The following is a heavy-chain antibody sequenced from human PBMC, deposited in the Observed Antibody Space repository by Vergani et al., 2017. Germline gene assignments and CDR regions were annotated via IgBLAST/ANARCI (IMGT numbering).Heavy chain of an antibody. CDR2: ISSSSSYI. CDR3: ARDLFYYDSSGYYSGFFDY. V-gene: IGHV3-21*01. CDR1: GFIFSSYS. J-gene: IGHJ4*02. Sequence: EVQLVESGGGLVQPGGSLRLSCAASGFIFSSYSMNWVRQAPGKGLEWVSSISSSSSYIYYADSVKGRFTISRDNAKNSLYLQMNSLRAEDTAVYYCARDLFYYDSSGYYSGFFDYWGQGTLVTVSS. D-gene: IGHD3-22*01.